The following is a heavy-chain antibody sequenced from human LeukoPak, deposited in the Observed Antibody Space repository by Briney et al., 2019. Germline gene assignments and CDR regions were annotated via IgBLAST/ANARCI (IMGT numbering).Heavy chain of an antibody. CDR1: GYTFTSYA. CDR3: ATKAAAGRFNYDY. D-gene: IGHD6-13*01. J-gene: IGHJ4*02. Sequence: ASVKVSCKASGYTFTSYAMNWVRQAPGQGLEWMGWINTNTGNPTYAQGFTGRFVFSLDSSVSTAYLQISSLKAEDSAVYYCATKAAAGRFNYDYWGQGTLVTVSS. V-gene: IGHV7-4-1*02. CDR2: INTNTGNP.